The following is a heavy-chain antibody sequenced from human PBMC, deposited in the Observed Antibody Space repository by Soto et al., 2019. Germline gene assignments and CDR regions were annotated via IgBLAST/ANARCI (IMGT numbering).Heavy chain of an antibody. CDR3: PSTVTSYYMDV. CDR2: IRTKPNSYAT. V-gene: IGHV3-73*01. CDR1: GFTFSGSA. J-gene: IGHJ6*03. Sequence: EVQLVESGGGLVQPGGSLKLSCAASGFTFSGSAMHWVRQASGKGLEWVGRIRTKPNSYATAYAASVNGRFTISRDDSKNTAYLQMNSLKTEDTAVYYCPSTVTSYYMDVWGKGTTVTVSS. D-gene: IGHD4-17*01.